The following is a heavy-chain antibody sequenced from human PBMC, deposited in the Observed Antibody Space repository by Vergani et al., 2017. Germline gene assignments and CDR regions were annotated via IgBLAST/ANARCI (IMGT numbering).Heavy chain of an antibody. CDR1: GFTFSSYW. CDR2: INSDGSST. D-gene: IGHD1-26*01. CDR3: ARVEHLGDGYYYGMDV. V-gene: IGHV3-74*01. Sequence: EVQLVESGGGLVQPGGSLRLSCAASGFTFSSYWMHWVRQAPGKGLVWVSRINSDGSSTSYADSVKGRFTISRDNAKNTLYLQMNSLRAEDTAVYYCARVEHLGDGYYYGMDVWGQGTTVTVSS. J-gene: IGHJ6*02.